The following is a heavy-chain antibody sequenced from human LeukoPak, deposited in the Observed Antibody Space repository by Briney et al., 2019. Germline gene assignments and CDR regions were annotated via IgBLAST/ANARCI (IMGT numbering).Heavy chain of an antibody. J-gene: IGHJ5*02. V-gene: IGHV4-4*07. Sequence: SETLSLTCTVSGGSISSYYWSWIRQPAGKGLDWIGRIYTSGSTNYNPSLKSRVTMSVDTSKNQFSLKLSSATAADTAVYYCARMISSGSYLAWFDPWGQGTLVTVSS. CDR1: GGSISSYY. CDR2: IYTSGST. D-gene: IGHD1-26*01. CDR3: ARMISSGSYLAWFDP.